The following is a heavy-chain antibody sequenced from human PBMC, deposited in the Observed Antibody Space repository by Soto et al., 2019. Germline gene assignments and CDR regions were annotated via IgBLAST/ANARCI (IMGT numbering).Heavy chain of an antibody. D-gene: IGHD2-2*01. Sequence: SETLSLTYTVSAISVTTGSFYWNWIRQPPGKGLEWIGYISYSGSTNYNPSLKSRVTISVDTSKNQFSLRLSSLTAADTAVYYCARGDAINWFDPWGQGTLVTVSS. J-gene: IGHJ5*02. V-gene: IGHV4-61*01. CDR1: AISVTTGSFY. CDR3: ARGDAINWFDP. CDR2: ISYSGST.